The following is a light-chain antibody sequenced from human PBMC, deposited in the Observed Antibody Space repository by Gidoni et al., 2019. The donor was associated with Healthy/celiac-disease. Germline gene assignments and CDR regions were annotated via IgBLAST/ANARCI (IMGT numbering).Light chain of an antibody. V-gene: IGKV1-12*01. CDR3: QQASSFPFT. Sequence: DLKMTVSPSSVSASVGARVTITCRASHGSSSWLAWYQQKPGKAPKLLIYAASSLNSGVPSRFSGSGSGTDFTLTISSLEPEDFAAYYCQQASSFPFTFGPGTKVDIK. CDR2: AAS. CDR1: HGSSSW. J-gene: IGKJ3*01.